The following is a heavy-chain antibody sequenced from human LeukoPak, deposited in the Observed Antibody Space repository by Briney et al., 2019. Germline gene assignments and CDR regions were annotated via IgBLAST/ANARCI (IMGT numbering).Heavy chain of an antibody. V-gene: IGHV3-23*01. J-gene: IGHJ4*02. Sequence: PGGSLRLSCAAPGFTFSSYAMHWVRQAPGKGLEWVSAISNNGGYTYYADSVQGRFTISRDNSKSTLCLQMNSLRAEDTAVYYCAKQLGYCSDGSCYFPYWGQGTLVTVSS. CDR2: ISNNGGYT. D-gene: IGHD2-15*01. CDR1: GFTFSSYA. CDR3: AKQLGYCSDGSCYFPY.